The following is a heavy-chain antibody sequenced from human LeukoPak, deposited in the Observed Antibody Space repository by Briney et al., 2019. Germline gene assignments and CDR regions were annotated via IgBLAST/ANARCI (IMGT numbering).Heavy chain of an antibody. V-gene: IGHV1-2*02. J-gene: IGHJ1*01. D-gene: IGHD3-22*01. CDR1: GYTFTGYY. CDR3: SREPTGYYDSSGYDYKRPNCFQH. Sequence: PGESLMISCKGSGYTFTGYYMHWVRQAPGEGVEWMGWINPNSGGTKYAEEFEGRRTMTRGAYIRRAYKELRRLRSDDAAVYYCSREPTGYYDSSGYDYKRPNCFQHWGQGTLVTVSS. CDR2: INPNSGGT.